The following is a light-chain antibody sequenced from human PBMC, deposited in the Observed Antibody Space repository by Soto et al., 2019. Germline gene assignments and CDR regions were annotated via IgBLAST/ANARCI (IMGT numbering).Light chain of an antibody. Sequence: IPMTQCPSTLSASVGDSVTITCRASQGVXYRLVWYEKKPGKAPNVLYSXASILDSGVPSSFSGSGSGTEFTITISSLQPYDFETYYCQQYNSLSTFGQGTKVDIK. CDR3: QQYNSLST. CDR2: XAS. J-gene: IGKJ1*01. CDR1: QGVXYR. V-gene: IGKV1-5*01.